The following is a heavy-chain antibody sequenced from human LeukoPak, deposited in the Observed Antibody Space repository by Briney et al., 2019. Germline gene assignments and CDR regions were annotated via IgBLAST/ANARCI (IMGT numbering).Heavy chain of an antibody. V-gene: IGHV3-23*01. J-gene: IGHJ4*02. D-gene: IGHD7-27*01. CDR1: GFTFRSYA. CDR3: AREDWGLGY. Sequence: GGSLRLSCATSGFTFRSYAMIWVRQAPERGLQWVSGISGSGTYYADFAKGRFTISRDNSKNTLYLQMNSLRAEDTAVYYCAREDWGLGYWGQGTLVTVSS. CDR2: ISGSGT.